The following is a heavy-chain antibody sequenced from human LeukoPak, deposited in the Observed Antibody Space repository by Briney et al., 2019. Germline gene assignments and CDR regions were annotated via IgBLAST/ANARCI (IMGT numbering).Heavy chain of an antibody. V-gene: IGHV3-7*02. D-gene: IGHD3-9*01. Sequence: GGSLRLSCAASGFTFSSYWMSWVRQAPGKGLEWVANIKQDGSEKLYVDSVKGRFTISRDNAKNSLYLQMNSLRAEDTALYYCASYYDILTGRYGMDVWGQGTTVTVSS. CDR2: IKQDGSEK. J-gene: IGHJ6*02. CDR3: ASYYDILTGRYGMDV. CDR1: GFTFSSYW.